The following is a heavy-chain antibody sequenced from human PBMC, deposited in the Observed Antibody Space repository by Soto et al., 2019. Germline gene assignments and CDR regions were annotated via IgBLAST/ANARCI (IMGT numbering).Heavy chain of an antibody. D-gene: IGHD1-26*01. Sequence: EVQLVESGGGLVQPGGSLRLSCAASGFTFSSYAMHWVRQAPGKGLEYVSAISSNGGSTYYANSVKGRFTISRDNSKNTLYLQMGSLRARDMAVYYCARDDGVGATHPLAFDIWGQGTMVTVSS. J-gene: IGHJ3*02. CDR2: ISSNGGST. CDR3: ARDDGVGATHPLAFDI. V-gene: IGHV3-64*01. CDR1: GFTFSSYA.